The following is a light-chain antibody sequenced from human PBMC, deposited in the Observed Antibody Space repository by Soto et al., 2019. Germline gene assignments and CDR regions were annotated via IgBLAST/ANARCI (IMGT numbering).Light chain of an antibody. CDR3: QQYNNWPPVT. CDR1: QSINSD. V-gene: IGKV3D-15*01. CDR2: GAS. J-gene: IGKJ5*01. Sequence: EIVMTQSPATLSVSPGETTRLSCRASQSINSDVAWYQQKVGQTPRLLIHGASTRATGIAARFSGSGSGTEFTLTISSLQSEDFAVYYCQQYNNWPPVTFGQGTRLEI.